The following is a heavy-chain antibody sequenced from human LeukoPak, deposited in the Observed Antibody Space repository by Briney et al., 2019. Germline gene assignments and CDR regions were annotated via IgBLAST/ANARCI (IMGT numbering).Heavy chain of an antibody. J-gene: IGHJ4*02. Sequence: PSETLSLTCAVYGGSFSGYYWSWIRQPPGKGLEWIGEINHSGSTNYNPSLKGRVTISVDTSKNQFSLKLSSVTAADTAVYYCARLARAVASFDYWGQGTLVTVSS. CDR2: INHSGST. CDR3: ARLARAVASFDY. V-gene: IGHV4-34*01. CDR1: GGSFSGYY. D-gene: IGHD6-19*01.